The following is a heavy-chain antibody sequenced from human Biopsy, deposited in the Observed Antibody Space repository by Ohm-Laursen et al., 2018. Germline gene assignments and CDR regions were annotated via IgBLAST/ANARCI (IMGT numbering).Heavy chain of an antibody. J-gene: IGHJ3*01. CDR3: ARPKSRRALDV. Sequence: GQTLSLTCAASGFTFTDYWMIWVRRAPGKGLEWAANIKQDGSEKNYVDSVKGRFTITRDNAKNSLYLQMNSLRVEDTAVYYCARPKSRRALDVWGQGTMVTVSS. D-gene: IGHD2-2*01. CDR2: IKQDGSEK. V-gene: IGHV3-7*01. CDR1: GFTFTDYW.